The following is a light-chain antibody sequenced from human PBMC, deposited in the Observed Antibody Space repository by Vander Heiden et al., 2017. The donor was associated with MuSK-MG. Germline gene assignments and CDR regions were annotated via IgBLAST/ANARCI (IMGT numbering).Light chain of an antibody. V-gene: IGKV1-12*01. CDR2: TAS. CDR1: QVVGNW. CDR3: QQANTFPRT. Sequence: DVQMTQSPSSLSASIGDRVTINCRASQVVGNWLAWYQQRPGKAPHLLIYTASTLQSGAPSRFSGSGSGTEFTLTISSLQPEDSATYFCQQANTFPRTFGQGTQVEIK. J-gene: IGKJ5*01.